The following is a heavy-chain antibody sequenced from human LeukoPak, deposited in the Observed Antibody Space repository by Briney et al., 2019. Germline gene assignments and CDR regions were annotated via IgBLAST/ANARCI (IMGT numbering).Heavy chain of an antibody. CDR1: GLTFGSYT. J-gene: IGHJ5*02. D-gene: IGHD6-13*01. V-gene: IGHV3-23*01. Sequence: GGSLRLSCAASGLTFGSYTMSWVRQAPGKGLEWVSGITATGSRTYYADSVKGRFTISRDSSKNTLYLQMNSLRAEDTAVYYCARESGIAAALDLWGQGTLVTVSS. CDR3: ARESGIAAALDL. CDR2: ITATGSRT.